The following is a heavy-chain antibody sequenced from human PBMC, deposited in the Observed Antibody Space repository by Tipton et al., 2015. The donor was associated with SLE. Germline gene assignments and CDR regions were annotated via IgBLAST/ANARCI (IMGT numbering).Heavy chain of an antibody. J-gene: IGHJ3*02. CDR3: ARDLPYAHAFNI. Sequence: LTCAVSGGSISSNNWWSWVRQPPGKGLEWIGEIHHSGSTNYNTSLKSRVTISVDKSQNQFSLNLSSVTAADTAIYYCARDLPYAHAFNIWGQGTVVTVSS. CDR1: GGSISSNNW. D-gene: IGHD2-2*01. CDR2: IHHSGST. V-gene: IGHV4-4*02.